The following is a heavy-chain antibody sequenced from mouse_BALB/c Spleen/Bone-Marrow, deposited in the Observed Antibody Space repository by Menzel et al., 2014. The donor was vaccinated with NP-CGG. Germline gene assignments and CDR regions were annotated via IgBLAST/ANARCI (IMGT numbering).Heavy chain of an antibody. Sequence: EVMLVESGPGLVKPSQTVSLTCTVTGISVTTGNYRWSWIRQFPGNKLEWIGYIYYSGTITYNPSLTSRTTITRDTSKNQFFLEMNSLTAEDTATYYCARDGNYAMDYWGQGTSVTVSS. V-gene: IGHV3-5*02. J-gene: IGHJ4*01. CDR3: ARDGNYAMDY. D-gene: IGHD1-1*02. CDR2: IYYSGTI. CDR1: GISVTTGNYR.